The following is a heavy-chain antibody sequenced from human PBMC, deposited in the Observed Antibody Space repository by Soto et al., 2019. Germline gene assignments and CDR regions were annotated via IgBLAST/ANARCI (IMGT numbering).Heavy chain of an antibody. J-gene: IGHJ6*02. CDR2: INPKSAAT. V-gene: IGHV1-2*02. CDR3: ARIKWGLDYYNGMDV. CDR1: GYSVSDYF. Sequence: QVQLVQSGAEVKKSGASVKVSGKASGYSVSDYFIQWVRQAPGQGLEWVAWINPKSAATNYAKKFKGRVSLTWDTSFSTAYMERTRLRPDDTAVYYCARIKWGLDYYNGMDVWGQGTTVIVSS. D-gene: IGHD1-26*01.